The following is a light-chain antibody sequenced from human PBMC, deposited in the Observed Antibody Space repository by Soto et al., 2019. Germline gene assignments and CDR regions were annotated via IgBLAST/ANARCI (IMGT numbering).Light chain of an antibody. CDR3: TSYAGSNICV. CDR2: EVN. Sequence: QSALTKPPSASGSPGQSVTISCTGTSSDVVAYNYVSWYQQDPGKAPKLMIYEVNKRPSGVPDRFSGSKSGKTASLTVSGLQREDDAAYHCTSYAGSNICVFGVGTKLTVL. CDR1: SSDVVAYNY. J-gene: IGLJ3*02. V-gene: IGLV2-8*01.